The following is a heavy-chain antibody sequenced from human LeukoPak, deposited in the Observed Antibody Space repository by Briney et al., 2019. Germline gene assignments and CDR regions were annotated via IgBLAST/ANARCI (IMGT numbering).Heavy chain of an antibody. CDR2: IKSKTDGGTS. CDR3: STLWYGA. J-gene: IGHJ5*02. V-gene: IGHV3-15*01. CDR1: GFTFTNAR. Sequence: GGSLRLSCAASGFTFTNARMYWVRQAPGKGLEWVGRIKSKTDGGTSDYAAPVTGRFTISRDDSKSTLYLEMNSLKTEDTGVYYCSTLWYGAWGQGTLVTVSS. D-gene: IGHD3-10*01.